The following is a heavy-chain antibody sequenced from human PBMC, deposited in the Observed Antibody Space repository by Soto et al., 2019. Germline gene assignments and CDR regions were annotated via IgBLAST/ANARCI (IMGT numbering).Heavy chain of an antibody. D-gene: IGHD1-1*01. CDR2: IYWNDDK. CDR1: GFSLGTSGVG. CDR3: AHRDRYNWNDGGWFDP. Sequence: QITLKESGPTLVKPTQTLTLTCTFSGFSLGTSGVGVGWIRQPPGKALEWLAFIYWNDDKRYSPSLKSRLTITKHTSKDQVVLTMTIMEPVDTATYYCAHRDRYNWNDGGWFDPWGQGALVSVSS. V-gene: IGHV2-5*01. J-gene: IGHJ5*02.